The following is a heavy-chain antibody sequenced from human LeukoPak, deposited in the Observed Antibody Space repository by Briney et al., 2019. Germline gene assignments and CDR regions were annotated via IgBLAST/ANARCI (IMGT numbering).Heavy chain of an antibody. V-gene: IGHV3-23*01. CDR1: GFTFSSYA. CDR2: ISGSGGST. Sequence: AGGSLRLSCAASGFTFSSYAMSWVRQAPREGLEWVSSISGSGGSTFYADSVKGRFTISRDNSKNTLYLQMDSLRAEDTAVYYCAKDFSLVATIFDYWGQGTLVTVSS. D-gene: IGHD5-12*01. J-gene: IGHJ4*02. CDR3: AKDFSLVATIFDY.